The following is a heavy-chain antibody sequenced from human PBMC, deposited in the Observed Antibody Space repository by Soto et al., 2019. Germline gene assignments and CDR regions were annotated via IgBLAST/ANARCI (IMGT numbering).Heavy chain of an antibody. D-gene: IGHD3-10*01. Sequence: EVQLLDSGGGLVQPGGSLRLSCAASGFIFKHYAMNWIRQAPGKGLEWVSSVSGSGDKTYYADSVKGRFTISRDNSKNPLCLDMSSLRAEATAIYYCATSWFDFLYHFDYWGQGALVLVSS. CDR3: ATSWFDFLYHFDY. CDR2: VSGSGDKT. J-gene: IGHJ4*02. CDR1: GFIFKHYA. V-gene: IGHV3-23*01.